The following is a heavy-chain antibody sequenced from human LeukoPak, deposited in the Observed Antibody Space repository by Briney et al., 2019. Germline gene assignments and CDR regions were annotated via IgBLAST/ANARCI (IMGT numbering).Heavy chain of an antibody. J-gene: IGHJ4*02. D-gene: IGHD4-17*01. CDR2: IYPGYSDA. Sequence: GESLKISCKISGYNLTNNWIGWVRRVPGKGLEWMGLIYPGYSDAKYSTSFQGEVTFSVDESICTAYFQLSGLKASDTAMYYCARQGSSVTLDYWVQGTLVTVSS. V-gene: IGHV5-51*01. CDR3: ARQGSSVTLDY. CDR1: GYNLTNNW.